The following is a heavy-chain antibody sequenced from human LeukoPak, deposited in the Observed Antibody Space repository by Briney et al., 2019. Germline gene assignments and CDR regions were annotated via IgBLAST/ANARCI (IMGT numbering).Heavy chain of an antibody. Sequence: ASVKVSCKASGYTFTSYDINWARQATGQGLEWMGWMNPNSGNTGYAQKFQGRVTMTRNTSISTAYMELSSLRSEDTAVYYCARAGVDTAMGRSYYYYMVVWGKGTTVTVSS. CDR3: ARAGVDTAMGRSYYYYMVV. J-gene: IGHJ6*03. D-gene: IGHD5-18*01. CDR1: GYTFTSYD. V-gene: IGHV1-8*01. CDR2: MNPNSGNT.